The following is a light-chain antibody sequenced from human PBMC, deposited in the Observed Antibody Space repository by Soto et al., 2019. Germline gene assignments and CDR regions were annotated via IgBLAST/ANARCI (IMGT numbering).Light chain of an antibody. V-gene: IGLV2-14*01. CDR2: GVS. CDR1: SVDVGSYNF. Sequence: QSALTQPASVSGSPGRSITISCTGTSVDVGSYNFVSWYQQHPGKAPKLMISGVSNRPSGVSSHFSGSKSGNTASLTISGLQAEDEADYYCSSYVTGNTWVFGGGTKVTVL. CDR3: SSYVTGNTWV. J-gene: IGLJ3*02.